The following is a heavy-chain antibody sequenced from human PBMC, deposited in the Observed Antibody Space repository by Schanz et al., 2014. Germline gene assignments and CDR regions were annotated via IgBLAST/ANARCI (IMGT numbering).Heavy chain of an antibody. CDR3: ARLWGGWRIPDY. CDR2: IYYSGST. CDR1: GDSISSTSYY. D-gene: IGHD6-19*01. Sequence: QLQMQESGPGLVKPSETLSLTCSVSGDSISSTSYYWGWIRQPPGKGLEWIGIIYYSGSTYYNATHKSRGPIPVDTPKNQSSLKLNSVTAADSAVYYCARLWGGWRIPDYWGQGTLVTVSS. V-gene: IGHV4-39*01. J-gene: IGHJ4*02.